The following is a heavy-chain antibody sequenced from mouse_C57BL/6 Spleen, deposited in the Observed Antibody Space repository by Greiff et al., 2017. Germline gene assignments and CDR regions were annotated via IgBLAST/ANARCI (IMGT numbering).Heavy chain of an antibody. V-gene: IGHV1-26*01. D-gene: IGHD2-2*01. Sequence: EVKLQQSGPELVKPGASVKISCKASGYTFTDYYMNWVKQSHGKSLEWIGDINPNNGGTSYNQKFKGKATLTVDKSSSTAYMELRSLTSEDSAVYYCARRAGYGYDDGAWFAYWGQGTLVTVSA. CDR3: ARRAGYGYDDGAWFAY. J-gene: IGHJ3*01. CDR1: GYTFTDYY. CDR2: INPNNGGT.